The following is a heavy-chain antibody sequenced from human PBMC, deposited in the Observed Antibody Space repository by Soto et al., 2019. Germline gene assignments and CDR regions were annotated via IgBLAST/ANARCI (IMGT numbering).Heavy chain of an antibody. CDR3: ARDADCSGGSCYSRGGYFDY. D-gene: IGHD2-15*01. CDR1: GFTFSSYA. V-gene: IGHV3-30-3*01. CDR2: ISYDGSNK. Sequence: QVQLVESGGGVVQPGRSLRLSCAASGFTFSSYAMHWVRQAPGKGLEWGAVISYDGSNKYYEYSVKGRFTISRDNSKNTLYLQMNSLRAEDTAGYYCARDADCSGGSCYSRGGYFDYWGQGTLVTVSA. J-gene: IGHJ4*02.